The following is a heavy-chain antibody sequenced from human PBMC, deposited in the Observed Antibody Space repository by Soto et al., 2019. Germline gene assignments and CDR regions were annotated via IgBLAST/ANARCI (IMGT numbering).Heavy chain of an antibody. CDR1: GGTFSSYA. Sequence: VASVKVSCKASGGTFSSYAISWVRQAPGQRLEWMGWINAGNGNTKYSQKFQGRVTITRDTSASTAYMELSSLRSEDTAVYYCASLGYDFWSGSRKSYYYYYMDVWGKGTTVTVSS. V-gene: IGHV1-3*01. D-gene: IGHD3-3*01. CDR3: ASLGYDFWSGSRKSYYYYYMDV. CDR2: INAGNGNT. J-gene: IGHJ6*03.